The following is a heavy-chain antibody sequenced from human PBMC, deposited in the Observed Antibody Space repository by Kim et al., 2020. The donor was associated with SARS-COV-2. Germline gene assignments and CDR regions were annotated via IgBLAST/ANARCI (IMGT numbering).Heavy chain of an antibody. CDR2: ISGSGGSK. CDR1: GFTFSSYA. J-gene: IGHJ4*02. D-gene: IGHD2-21*01. Sequence: GGSLRLSCAASGFTFSSYAMSWVRQAPGKGLEWVSIISGSGGSKVYADSVKGRFTISRDNSKNTLYLQMNSLRAEDTAVYYCAKAPACGGDAFYSNFDSWGPGTLGTVSS. V-gene: IGHV3-23*01. CDR3: AKAPACGGDAFYSNFDS.